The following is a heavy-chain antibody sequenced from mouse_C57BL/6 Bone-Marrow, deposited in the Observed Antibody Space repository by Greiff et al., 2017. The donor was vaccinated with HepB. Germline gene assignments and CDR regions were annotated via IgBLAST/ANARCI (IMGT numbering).Heavy chain of an antibody. D-gene: IGHD2-13*01. CDR3: APFYYGGAWFAY. V-gene: IGHV1-50*01. CDR1: GYTFTSYW. CDR2: IDPSDSYT. J-gene: IGHJ3*01. Sequence: QVQLQQSGAELVKPGASVKLSCKASGYTFTSYWMQWVKQRPGQGLEWIGEIDPSDSYTNYNQKFKGKATLTVHTSSSTAYMQLSSLTSEDSAVYYCAPFYYGGAWFAYWGQGTLVTVSA.